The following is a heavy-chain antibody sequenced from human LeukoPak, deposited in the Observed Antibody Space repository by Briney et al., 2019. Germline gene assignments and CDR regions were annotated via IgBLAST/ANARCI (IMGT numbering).Heavy chain of an antibody. CDR1: GYSFTTQW. Sequence: GESLKISCKGSGYSFTTQWIGWVRQMPGKGLEWMGIIFPGDSDTRYSPSFQGQVTISVDKSISTAYLQWSRLKASDSAMYYCARIYCSGGRCPLDYWGQGTLVIVSS. J-gene: IGHJ4*02. CDR2: IFPGDSDT. V-gene: IGHV5-51*01. CDR3: ARIYCSGGRCPLDY. D-gene: IGHD2-15*01.